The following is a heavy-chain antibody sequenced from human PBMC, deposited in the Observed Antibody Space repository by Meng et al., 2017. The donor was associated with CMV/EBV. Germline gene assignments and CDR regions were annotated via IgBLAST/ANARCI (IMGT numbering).Heavy chain of an antibody. CDR1: GVSISSYY. CDR2: IYYSGSI. Sequence: ESLRISCTVSGVSISSYYWSWIRQPPGKGLEWIGHIYYSGSINYNPSLKSRVTMSVDTSKNQFSLKLSSVTAADTAVYYCASQYSGTYYREFDYWGQGTLVTVSS. V-gene: IGHV4-59*01. D-gene: IGHD1-26*01. CDR3: ASQYSGTYYREFDY. J-gene: IGHJ4*02.